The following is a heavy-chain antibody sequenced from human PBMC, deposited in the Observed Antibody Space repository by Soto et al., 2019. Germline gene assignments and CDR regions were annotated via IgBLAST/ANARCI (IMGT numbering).Heavy chain of an antibody. D-gene: IGHD3-22*01. V-gene: IGHV1-18*04. CDR3: ERDVGDSSGYYPDYFDY. CDR2: ISAYNGNT. J-gene: IGHJ4*02. CDR1: GYTFTSYG. Sequence: GASVKVSCKASGYTFTSYGISWLRQAPGQGLEWMGWISAYNGNTNYAQKLQGRVTMTTDTSTSTAYMELRSLRSDDTAVYYCERDVGDSSGYYPDYFDYWGQGTLVTVSS.